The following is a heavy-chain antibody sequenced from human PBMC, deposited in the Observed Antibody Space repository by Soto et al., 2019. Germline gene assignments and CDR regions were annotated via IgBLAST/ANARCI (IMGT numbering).Heavy chain of an antibody. Sequence: QITLKESGPTLVKPTQTLTLTCTFSGFSLNTSGVGLGWIRQPPGKALEWLALIFRDDDQRYSPLLRSRLTVSDDTSKNQGVQTMTNMDPVDAATYYWAHTLQYNWSWGGMDVWGQGTTVTVSS. V-gene: IGHV2-5*02. CDR1: GFSLNTSGVG. CDR2: IFRDDDQ. D-gene: IGHD1-20*01. J-gene: IGHJ6*02. CDR3: AHTLQYNWSWGGMDV.